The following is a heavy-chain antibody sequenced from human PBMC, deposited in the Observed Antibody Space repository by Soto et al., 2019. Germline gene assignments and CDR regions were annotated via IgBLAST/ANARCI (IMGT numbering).Heavy chain of an antibody. CDR1: GGTFSSYT. J-gene: IGHJ4*02. D-gene: IGHD3-3*01. Sequence: ASVKVSCKASGGTFSSYTISWVRQAPGQGLEWMGRIIPILGIANYAQKFQGRVTITADKSTSTAYMELSSLRSRDTAVYYCARGSTTASNYDFWSGYYDYWGQGTLVTVSS. CDR3: ARGSTTASNYDFWSGYYDY. V-gene: IGHV1-69*02. CDR2: IIPILGIA.